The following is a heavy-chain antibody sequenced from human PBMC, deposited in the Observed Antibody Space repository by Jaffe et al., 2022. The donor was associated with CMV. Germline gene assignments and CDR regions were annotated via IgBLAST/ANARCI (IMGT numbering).Heavy chain of an antibody. V-gene: IGHV4-34*01. J-gene: IGHJ6*03. Sequence: QVQLQQWGAGLLKPSETLSLTCAVYGGSFSGYYWSWIRQPPGKGLEWIGEINHSGSTNYNPSLKSRVTISVDTSKNQFSLKLSSVTAADTAVYYCARAYYDFWSGYGYYYYYMDVWGKGTTVTVSS. CDR3: ARAYYDFWSGYGYYYYYMDV. D-gene: IGHD3-3*01. CDR1: GGSFSGYY. CDR2: INHSGST.